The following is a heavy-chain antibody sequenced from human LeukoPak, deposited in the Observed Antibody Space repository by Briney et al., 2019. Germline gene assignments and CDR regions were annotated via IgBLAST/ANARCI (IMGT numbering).Heavy chain of an antibody. CDR1: GGSISRYY. CDR3: ARQWRDGYNLDY. J-gene: IGHJ4*02. CDR2: IYYSGST. V-gene: IGHV4-59*08. D-gene: IGHD5-24*01. Sequence: SGTLSLTCTVSGGSISRYYWSWIRQPPGKGLEWIGYIYYSGSTNYNPSLKSRVTISVDTSKNQFSLKLSSVTAADTAVYYCARQWRDGYNLDYWGQGTLVTVSS.